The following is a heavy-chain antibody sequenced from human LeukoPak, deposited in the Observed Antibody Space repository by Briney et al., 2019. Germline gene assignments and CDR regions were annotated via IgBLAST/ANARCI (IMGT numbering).Heavy chain of an antibody. CDR1: GGPISSYY. CDR2: IYTSGST. J-gene: IGHJ4*02. V-gene: IGHV4-4*09. D-gene: IGHD4-11*01. Sequence: PSETLSLTCTVSGGPISSYYWSWIRQPPGKGLEWIGYIYTSGSTNYNPSLKSRVTISLDTSKNQFSLKLSSVTAADTAVYYCARLRREDSTVDYWGQGTLVTVSS. CDR3: ARLRREDSTVDY.